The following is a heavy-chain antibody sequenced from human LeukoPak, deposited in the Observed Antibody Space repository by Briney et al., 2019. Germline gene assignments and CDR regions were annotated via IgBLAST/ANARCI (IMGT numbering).Heavy chain of an antibody. CDR1: GFTFSSYA. V-gene: IGHV3-23*01. J-gene: IGHJ4*02. D-gene: IGHD4-23*01. CDR3: AIDARRYGGASTGNFDY. CDR2: FSGSVSNT. Sequence: GGSLRLSCAASGFTFSSYAMSWVRQAPGKGLEWVSTFSGSVSNTYYANSVKGRFTISRDNSKNTLYLQMNSLRAEDTAVYYCAIDARRYGGASTGNFDYWGQGTLVTVSS.